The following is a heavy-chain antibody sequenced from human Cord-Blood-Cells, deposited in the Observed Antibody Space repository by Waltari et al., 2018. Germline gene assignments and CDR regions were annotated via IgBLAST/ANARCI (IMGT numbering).Heavy chain of an antibody. J-gene: IGHJ4*02. CDR3: ARDRDSSSWYDY. Sequence: EVQLVESGGGLIQPGGSLRLSCAASGFTVSSNSMRWVRQAPGKGLEWVSVIYSGGSTYYADSVKGRFTISRDNSKNTLYLQMNSLRAEDTAVYYCARDRDSSSWYDYWGQGTLVTVSS. V-gene: IGHV3-53*01. CDR2: IYSGGST. D-gene: IGHD6-13*01. CDR1: GFTVSSNS.